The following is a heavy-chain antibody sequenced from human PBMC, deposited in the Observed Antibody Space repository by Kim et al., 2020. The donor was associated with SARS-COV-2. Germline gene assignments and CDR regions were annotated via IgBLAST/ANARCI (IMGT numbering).Heavy chain of an antibody. CDR2: IYYSGST. CDR1: GGSISSSSYY. J-gene: IGHJ3*02. Sequence: SETLSLTCTVSGGSISSSSYYWGWIRQPPGKGLEWIGSIYYSGSTYYNPSLKSRVTISADTSKNQFSLKLSSVTAADTSLYYCARRQAYYNILTGYYPDAFDIWGQGTMVTVSS. CDR3: ARRQAYYNILTGYYPDAFDI. V-gene: IGHV4-39*01. D-gene: IGHD3-9*01.